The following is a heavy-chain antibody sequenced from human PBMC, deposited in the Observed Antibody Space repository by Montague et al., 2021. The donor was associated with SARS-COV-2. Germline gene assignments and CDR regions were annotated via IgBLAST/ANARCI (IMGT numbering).Heavy chain of an antibody. V-gene: IGHV4-59*13. Sequence: SETLSLTCSVSGGSISSYYWSWIRQSPGKGLEWIGYIFHSGITXXXPSXKSRVTISVDMSKNQFSLQLNSVTAADSAVYYCARTEYNWNDWFDPWGQGTLVTVSS. D-gene: IGHD1-20*01. J-gene: IGHJ5*02. CDR2: IFHSGIT. CDR3: ARTEYNWNDWFDP. CDR1: GGSISSYY.